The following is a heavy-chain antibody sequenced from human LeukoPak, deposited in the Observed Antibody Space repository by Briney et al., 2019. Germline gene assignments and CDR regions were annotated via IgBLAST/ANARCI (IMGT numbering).Heavy chain of an antibody. V-gene: IGHV3-53*01. CDR2: IYSGGTT. CDR1: GFSVSSNY. D-gene: IGHD4-23*01. Sequence: GGSLRLSCAASGFSVSSNYMSWVRQAPGKGLEWVSIIYSGGTTYYADSVKGRFTVSRDNAKNSLYLLMNSLRAEDTAVYYCARTTVVTLIDYWGQGTLVTVSS. J-gene: IGHJ4*02. CDR3: ARTTVVTLIDY.